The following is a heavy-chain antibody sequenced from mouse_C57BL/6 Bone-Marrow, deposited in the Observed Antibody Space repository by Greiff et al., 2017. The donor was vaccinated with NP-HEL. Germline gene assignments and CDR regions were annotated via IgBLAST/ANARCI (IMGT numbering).Heavy chain of an antibody. CDR2: ISNGGGST. CDR1: GFTFSDYY. CDR3: ARRGNYGSLYFDD. Sequence: EVKLMESGGGLVQPGGSLKLSCAASGFTFSDYYMYWVRQTPEKRLEWVAYISNGGGSTYYPDTVKGRFTISRDNAKNTLYLQMSRLKSEDTAMYYCARRGNYGSLYFDDWGQGTTLTVSS. J-gene: IGHJ2*01. V-gene: IGHV5-12*01. D-gene: IGHD1-1*01.